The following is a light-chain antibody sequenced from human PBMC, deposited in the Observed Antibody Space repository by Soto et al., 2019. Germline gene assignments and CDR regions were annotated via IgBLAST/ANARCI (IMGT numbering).Light chain of an antibody. J-gene: IGKJ5*01. V-gene: IGKV3-15*01. CDR2: GAS. CDR3: QQYNNWPPIT. Sequence: EIVMTQSPATLSVSPGERATLSWRSSQSVSSNLAWYQQKPGQAPRLLIYGASTRATGIPARFSGSGSGTEFTLTISSLQSEDFAVYHCQQYNNWPPITFGQGTRLEIK. CDR1: QSVSSN.